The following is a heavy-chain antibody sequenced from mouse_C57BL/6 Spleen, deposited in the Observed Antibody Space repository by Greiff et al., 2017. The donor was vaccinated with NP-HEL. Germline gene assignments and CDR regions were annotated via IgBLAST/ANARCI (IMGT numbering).Heavy chain of an antibody. CDR3: ASYGNLYFDV. V-gene: IGHV5-4*01. Sequence: DVQLQESGGGLVKPGGSLKLSCAASGFTFSSYAMSWVRQTPEKRLEWVATISDGGSYTYYPDNVKGRFTISRDNAKNNLYLQMSHLKSEDTAMYYCASYGNLYFDVWGTGTTVTVSS. J-gene: IGHJ1*03. CDR1: GFTFSSYA. CDR2: ISDGGSYT. D-gene: IGHD2-1*01.